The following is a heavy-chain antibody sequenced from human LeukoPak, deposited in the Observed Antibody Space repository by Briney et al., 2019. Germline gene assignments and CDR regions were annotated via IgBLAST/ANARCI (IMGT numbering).Heavy chain of an antibody. V-gene: IGHV1-18*01. CDR3: ARELEPRFLVWSGGMAAAFDP. CDR1: GYTFTSYG. Sequence: ASVKGSCKASGYTFTSYGISWVRQAPGQGLERMGWISAYNGNTNYAQKLQGRVTMTTDTSTRTAYMELRSLRSDDPAVYYCARELEPRFLVWSGGMAAAFDPWGQGTLVTVSS. J-gene: IGHJ5*02. D-gene: IGHD3-10*01. CDR2: ISAYNGNT.